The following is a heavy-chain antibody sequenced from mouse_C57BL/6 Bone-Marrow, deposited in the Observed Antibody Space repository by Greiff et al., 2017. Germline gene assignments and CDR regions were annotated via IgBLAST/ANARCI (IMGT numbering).Heavy chain of an antibody. CDR2: IHPNSGST. CDR1: GYTFTSYW. CDR3: VIYDGNWYFDV. V-gene: IGHV1-64*01. D-gene: IGHD2-1*01. Sequence: QVQLQQPGAELVKPGASVKLSCKASGYTFTSYWMRWVKQRPGQGLVWIGMIHPNSGSTNYNEKFKSKATLTVDKSSSPAYMQISSLASEDAAVYYCVIYDGNWYFDVWGTGTTVTVSS. J-gene: IGHJ1*03.